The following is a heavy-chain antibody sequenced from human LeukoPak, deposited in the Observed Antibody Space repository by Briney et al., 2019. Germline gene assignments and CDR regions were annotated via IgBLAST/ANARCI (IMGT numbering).Heavy chain of an antibody. CDR2: IVVGSGNT. D-gene: IGHD3-10*01. CDR3: GADFQSGYYFDY. J-gene: IGHJ4*02. Sequence: SVNVSRKASGCTFPNSALQGVRQARGHRVEWIGWIVVGSGNTNYAQKFQERVTITRDMSTSTAYMELSSLSSGDTAVYYCGADFQSGYYFDYWGQGTLVTVSS. CDR1: GCTFPNSA. V-gene: IGHV1-58*01.